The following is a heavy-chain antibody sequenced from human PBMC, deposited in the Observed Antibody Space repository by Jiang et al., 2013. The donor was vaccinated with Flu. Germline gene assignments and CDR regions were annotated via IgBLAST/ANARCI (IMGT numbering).Heavy chain of an antibody. Sequence: SGYTFTGYYMHWVRQAPGQGLEWMGWINPNSGGTNYAQKFQGRVTMTRDTSISTAYMELSRLRSDDTAVYYCARENPSGGDGMDVWGQGTTVTVSS. CDR3: ARENPSGGDGMDV. D-gene: IGHD3-10*01. J-gene: IGHJ6*02. CDR2: INPNSGGT. CDR1: GYTFTGYY. V-gene: IGHV1-2*02.